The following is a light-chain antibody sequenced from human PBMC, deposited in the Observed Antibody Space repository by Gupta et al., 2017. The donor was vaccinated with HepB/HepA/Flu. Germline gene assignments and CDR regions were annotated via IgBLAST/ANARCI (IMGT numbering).Light chain of an antibody. CDR2: SND. CDR1: SSNIGSIT. CDR3: ATWDDSLNGPV. Sequence: QSVLTQPPSASGTPGQRVTISCSGSSSNIGSITVNWYQQVPGTAPKLLIYSNDQRPSGGRDRFSGSKSGTSASLSISGLLSEDEADYYCATWDDSLNGPVFGGGTKLTVL. V-gene: IGLV1-44*01. J-gene: IGLJ3*02.